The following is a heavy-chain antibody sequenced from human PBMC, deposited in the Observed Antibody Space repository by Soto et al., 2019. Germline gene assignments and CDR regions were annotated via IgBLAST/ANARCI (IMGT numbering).Heavy chain of an antibody. D-gene: IGHD1-26*01. CDR2: IYYSGSS. J-gene: IGHJ4*02. Sequence: TLSLTSTVPGGSISRGSYHWSWIRQHPGKGLEWIGNIYYSGSSYYNPSLKSRATISIDASKDQFSLRLGSVTAADTAVYYCARVEGSSYYFRHDCWGRGTLVTVSS. CDR1: GGSISRGSYH. CDR3: ARVEGSSYYFRHDC. V-gene: IGHV4-31*03.